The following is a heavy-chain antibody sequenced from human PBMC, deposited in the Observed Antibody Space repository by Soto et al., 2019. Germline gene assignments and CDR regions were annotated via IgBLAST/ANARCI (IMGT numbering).Heavy chain of an antibody. J-gene: IGHJ4*02. CDR2: INPNSGGT. Sequence: QVQLVQSGAEVKKPGASVKVSCKASGYTFTGYYMHWVRQAPGQGLEWMGWINPNSGGTNYAQKFQGRVTMTRDTSISTAYMELSRLRSDDTAVYYCARDRVAAAGNGVIGYWGQGTLVTVSS. V-gene: IGHV1-2*02. D-gene: IGHD6-13*01. CDR1: GYTFTGYY. CDR3: ARDRVAAAGNGVIGY.